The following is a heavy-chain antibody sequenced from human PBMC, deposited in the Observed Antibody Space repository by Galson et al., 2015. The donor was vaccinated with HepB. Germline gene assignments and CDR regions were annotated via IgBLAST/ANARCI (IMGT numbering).Heavy chain of an antibody. CDR2: INPSGAFT. V-gene: IGHV1-46*03. J-gene: IGHJ4*02. CDR1: GYTFTNYF. CDR3: ARLRESLEHCGGDCYSVAFDY. Sequence: SVKVSCKASGYTFTNYFIHWVRQAPGQGLEWMGIINPSGAFTNYAQTFQGRVTMTRDTSTSSVYMDLNSLTTEDTAIYYCARLRESLEHCGGDCYSVAFDYWGQGTLITVSP. D-gene: IGHD2-21*02.